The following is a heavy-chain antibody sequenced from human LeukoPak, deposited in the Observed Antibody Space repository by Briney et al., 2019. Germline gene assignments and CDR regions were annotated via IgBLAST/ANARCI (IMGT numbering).Heavy chain of an antibody. V-gene: IGHV4-4*09. CDR1: GASMSSNY. CDR2: IYHSGNT. Sequence: SETLSLTCNVSGASMSSNYWSWIRQPPGKGLEWIGYIYHSGNTNYSPSLESRVTMSVDESKNQFSLRVHFVSAADTAVYYCASTRRAAVAGRFDSRGQGTLVTVSS. J-gene: IGHJ4*02. D-gene: IGHD6-19*01. CDR3: ASTRRAAVAGRFDS.